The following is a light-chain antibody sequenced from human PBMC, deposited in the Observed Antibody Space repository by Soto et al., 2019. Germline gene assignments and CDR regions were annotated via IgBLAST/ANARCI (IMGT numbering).Light chain of an antibody. V-gene: IGLV1-51*01. Sequence: QSVMTQPPSVSADPGQTVTISCSGSSYNIGGNSVSWYQQLPGTAPKLLIYDDNKRPSGIPDRFSGSKSGTSATLGITGFQTGYEAEYYCGSWDSSLSAYVFGTGTKLTVL. CDR2: DDN. CDR1: SYNIGGNS. CDR3: GSWDSSLSAYV. J-gene: IGLJ1*01.